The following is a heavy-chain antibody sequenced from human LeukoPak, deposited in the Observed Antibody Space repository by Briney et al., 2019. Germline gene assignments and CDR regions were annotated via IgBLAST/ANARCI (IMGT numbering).Heavy chain of an antibody. CDR1: GFTFGSYS. CDR3: ASIGEYIRVFSAFDI. D-gene: IGHD3-10*01. Sequence: GGSLRLSCAASGFTFGSYSMNWVRKVPGKGLQWVSSISSTSRYIYYLDSVKGRFTVSRDNAKTTLYLQMNSLRAEDTAVYYCASIGEYIRVFSAFDIWGHGTMVTVSS. J-gene: IGHJ3*02. V-gene: IGHV3-21*01. CDR2: ISSTSRYI.